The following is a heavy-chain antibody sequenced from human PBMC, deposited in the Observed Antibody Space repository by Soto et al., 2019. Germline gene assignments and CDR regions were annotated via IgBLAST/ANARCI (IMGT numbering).Heavy chain of an antibody. CDR3: ARPDNNYVAS. CDR2: INPGNSET. D-gene: IGHD2-15*01. Sequence: GESLKIACKVSGYTIINYWIAWVRQMPGKGLEWMAIINPGNSETRYSPAFQGQVTISADKSITTTYLQWDSLKASDTAMYYCARPDNNYVASWGQGTLVTVSS. V-gene: IGHV5-51*01. J-gene: IGHJ4*02. CDR1: GYTIINYW.